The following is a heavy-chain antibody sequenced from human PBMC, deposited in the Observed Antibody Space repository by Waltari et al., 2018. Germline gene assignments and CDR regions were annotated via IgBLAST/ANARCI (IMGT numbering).Heavy chain of an antibody. CDR1: GVTVSSNY. V-gene: IGHV3-53*02. D-gene: IGHD4-17*01. Sequence: EVQLVVTGGGLIQPGGSLRLSCAASGVTVSSNYMSWVRQSPGKGLEWVSVIYSGGSTYYADSVKGRFTISRDNSKNTLYLQMNSLRAEDTAVYYCAREVTTVTLVGAFDIWGQGTMVTVSS. J-gene: IGHJ3*02. CDR3: AREVTTVTLVGAFDI. CDR2: IYSGGST.